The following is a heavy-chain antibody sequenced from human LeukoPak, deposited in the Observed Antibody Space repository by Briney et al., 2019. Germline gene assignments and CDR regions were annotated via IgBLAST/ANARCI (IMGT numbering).Heavy chain of an antibody. CDR1: GGSFSGYY. CDR2: INHSGST. CDR3: ARRILTGYYNVKRGPSHMDV. D-gene: IGHD3-9*01. J-gene: IGHJ6*03. Sequence: SETLSLTCAVYGGSFSGYYWSWIRQPPGKGLEWIGEINHSGSTNYNPSLKSRVTISVDTSKNQFSLKLSSVTAADTAVYYCARRILTGYYNVKRGPSHMDVWGKGTTVTISS. V-gene: IGHV4-34*01.